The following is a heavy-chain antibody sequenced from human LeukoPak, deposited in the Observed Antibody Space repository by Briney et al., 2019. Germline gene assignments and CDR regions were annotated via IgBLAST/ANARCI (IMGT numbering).Heavy chain of an antibody. V-gene: IGHV4-39*01. CDR1: GGSISSSSYY. D-gene: IGHD6-13*01. CDR3: ARQPPVAASGNFVDS. Sequence: SETLSLTCTVSGGSISSSSYYWGWIRQPPGKVLEWIGSIYYSGSTYYNPSLKSRVTISVDTSKNQFSLKLSSVTAADTAVYYCARQPPVAASGNFVDSWGQGTLVTVSS. J-gene: IGHJ4*02. CDR2: IYYSGST.